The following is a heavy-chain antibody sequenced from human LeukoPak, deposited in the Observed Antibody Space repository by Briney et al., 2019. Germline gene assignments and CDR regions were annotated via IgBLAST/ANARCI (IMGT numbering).Heavy chain of an antibody. CDR3: AKGPAYCGGDCYWFDY. V-gene: IGHV3-30*18. CDR1: GFTFSSYG. J-gene: IGHJ4*02. Sequence: GGSLRLSCAASGFTFSSYGMHWVRQAPGKGLEWVAVISYDGSNKYYADSVKGRFTISRDNSKNTLYLQMNSLKAEDTAIYYCAKGPAYCGGDCYWFDYWGQGSLVTVSS. CDR2: ISYDGSNK. D-gene: IGHD2-21*02.